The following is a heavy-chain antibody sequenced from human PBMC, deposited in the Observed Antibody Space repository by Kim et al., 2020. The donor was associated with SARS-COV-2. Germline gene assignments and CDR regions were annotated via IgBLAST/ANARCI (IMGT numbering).Heavy chain of an antibody. CDR3: TRLGPTTVTTKDRDDY. CDR1: GFTFSGSA. Sequence: GGSLRLSCAASGFTFSGSAMHWVRQASGKGLEWVGRIRSKANSYATAYAASVKGRFTISRDDSKNTAYLQMNSLKTEDTAVYYCTRLGPTTVTTKDRDDYWGQGTLVTVSS. V-gene: IGHV3-73*01. D-gene: IGHD4-4*01. J-gene: IGHJ4*02. CDR2: IRSKANSYAT.